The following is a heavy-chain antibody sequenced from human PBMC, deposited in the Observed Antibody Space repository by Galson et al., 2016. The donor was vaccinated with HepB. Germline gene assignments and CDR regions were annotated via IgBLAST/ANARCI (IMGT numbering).Heavy chain of an antibody. CDR1: GFALSNYS. CDR3: AGLIPAPSFHSY. Sequence: SLRLSCAASGFALSNYSINWVRQAPGKGLEWISSISTTSRYIYYADSIKGRFTISRDNAKNSVYLQMNTLRVEDTAVYFCAGLIPAPSFHSYWGRGTLVIVS. V-gene: IGHV3-21*01. D-gene: IGHD2-2*01. CDR2: ISTTSRYI. J-gene: IGHJ4*01.